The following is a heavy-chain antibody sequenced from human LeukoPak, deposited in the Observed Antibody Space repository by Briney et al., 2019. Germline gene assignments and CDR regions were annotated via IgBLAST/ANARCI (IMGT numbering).Heavy chain of an antibody. Sequence: GGSLRLSCAASGFTFNTYAMNWVRQAPGKGLEWAAFISYDGSKKYYADSVKGRFTISRDNSKNTLYLQMNTLGAEDTAVYYCAKDHGGSFDYWGQGTLVTVSS. V-gene: IGHV3-30*18. CDR3: AKDHGGSFDY. D-gene: IGHD4-23*01. J-gene: IGHJ4*02. CDR1: GFTFNTYA. CDR2: ISYDGSKK.